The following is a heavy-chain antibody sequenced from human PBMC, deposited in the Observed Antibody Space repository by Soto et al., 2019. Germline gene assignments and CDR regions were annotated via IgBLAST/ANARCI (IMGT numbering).Heavy chain of an antibody. CDR3: AKIHSGSSKDAFDV. J-gene: IGHJ3*01. Sequence: EVQLLESGGGLVQPGGSQRLSCAASGFTFSSYAMSWVRQGPGKGLEWVTLISGSGGVTDYADSVKGRFTVSRDNSKNTMYLELNSLAAGDTAIYYCAKIHSGSSKDAFDVWGQGTVVSVSS. CDR2: ISGSGGVT. D-gene: IGHD6-19*01. CDR1: GFTFSSYA. V-gene: IGHV3-23*01.